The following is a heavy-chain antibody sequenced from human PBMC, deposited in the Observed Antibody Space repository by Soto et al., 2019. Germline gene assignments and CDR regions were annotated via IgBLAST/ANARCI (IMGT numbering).Heavy chain of an antibody. CDR2: VCYSGNT. D-gene: IGHD3-22*01. J-gene: IGHJ5*02. CDR3: ARGVVTYYYDSSGLNWFDP. Sequence: PSETLSLTCTVSGGSISSSTFCWGLIRQPPGEGLEWIGGVCYSGNTRYNPSLASRVTISLDTSKNQFSLKLSSVTAADTAVYYCARGVVTYYYDSSGLNWFDPWGQGTLVTVSS. V-gene: IGHV4-39*07. CDR1: GGSISSSTFC.